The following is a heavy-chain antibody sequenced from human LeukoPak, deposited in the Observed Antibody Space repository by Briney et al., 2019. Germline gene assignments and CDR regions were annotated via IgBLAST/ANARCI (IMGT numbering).Heavy chain of an antibody. CDR3: AMPPRGLGTFDI. J-gene: IGHJ3*02. CDR2: IYPGDSDT. V-gene: IGHV5-51*01. Sequence: GESLKISCKGSGYSFISYWIAWVRQMPRKGLEWMGIIYPGDSDTRYSPSFQGQVTTSADKSISTAYLQWSSLKASDTAMYYCAMPPRGLGTFDIWGQGTMVTVSS. CDR1: GYSFISYW. D-gene: IGHD3-16*01.